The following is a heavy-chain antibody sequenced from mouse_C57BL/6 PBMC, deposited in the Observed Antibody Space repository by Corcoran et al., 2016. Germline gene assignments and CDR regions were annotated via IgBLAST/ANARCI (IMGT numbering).Heavy chain of an antibody. J-gene: IGHJ2*01. Sequence: EVQLQQSGPELVKPGASVKISCKASGYTFTDYYMNWVKQSHGKSLEWIGDINPNNGGTSYNQKFKGKATLTVDKSSSTAYMELRSLTSEDSAIYYCARGGYYVPPLDYWGQGTTLTVSS. CDR1: GYTFTDYY. D-gene: IGHD2-3*01. CDR2: INPNNGGT. CDR3: ARGGYYVPPLDY. V-gene: IGHV1-26*01.